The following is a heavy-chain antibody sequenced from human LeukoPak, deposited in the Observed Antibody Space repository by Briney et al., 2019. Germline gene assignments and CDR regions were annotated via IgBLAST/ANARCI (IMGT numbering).Heavy chain of an antibody. V-gene: IGHV3-53*01. J-gene: IGHJ4*02. Sequence: PGGSLRLSCAASGFTVSSNYMSWVRQAPGKGLEWVSVIYSGGNTYYADSVKGRFTISRDNSKNTLYLQMNSLRAEDTAVYYCARDNEYCTGGTCRLDYWGQGALVTVSS. D-gene: IGHD2-15*01. CDR1: GFTVSSNY. CDR2: IYSGGNT. CDR3: ARDNEYCTGGTCRLDY.